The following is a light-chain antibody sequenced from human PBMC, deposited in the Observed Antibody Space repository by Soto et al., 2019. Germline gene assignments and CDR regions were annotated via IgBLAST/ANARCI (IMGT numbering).Light chain of an antibody. V-gene: IGKV1-5*01. J-gene: IGKJ1*01. Sequence: DIQMTQSPSTVSASVGDSVTITCRASQSISRWLAWYQQKPGKAPNLLIFDASTLKTGVPSRFSGSGSGTDFTLTIASLQPDDFAAYYCQQYNTYSAFGQGTKV. CDR1: QSISRW. CDR3: QQYNTYSA. CDR2: DAS.